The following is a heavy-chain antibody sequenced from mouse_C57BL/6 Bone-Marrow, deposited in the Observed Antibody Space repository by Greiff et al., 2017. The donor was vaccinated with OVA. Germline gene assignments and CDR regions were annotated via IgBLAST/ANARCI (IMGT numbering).Heavy chain of an antibody. Sequence: VQLQQSGPELVKPGASVKIPCKASGYTFTDYNMDWVKQSHGKSLEWIGDINPNNGGTIYNQKFKGKATLTVDKSSSTAYMELRSLTSEDTAVYYCARGIYYGSSYDWYFDVWGTGTTVTVSS. V-gene: IGHV1-18*01. CDR3: ARGIYYGSSYDWYFDV. CDR1: GYTFTDYN. J-gene: IGHJ1*03. D-gene: IGHD1-1*01. CDR2: INPNNGGT.